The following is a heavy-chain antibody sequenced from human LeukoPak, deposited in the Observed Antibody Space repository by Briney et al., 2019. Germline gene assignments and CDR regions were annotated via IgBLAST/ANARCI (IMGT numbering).Heavy chain of an antibody. CDR3: AKRGVVIRVFLVGFHKEASYFDS. V-gene: IGHV3-23*01. CDR1: GITLSNYG. J-gene: IGHJ4*02. D-gene: IGHD2-8*02. Sequence: GGSLRPSCAVSGITLSNYGMSWVRQVPGKGLEWVSGISGSGGNTYYADSVKGRFTISRDNSKNTLYLQMNSLRAEDTAVYFCAKRGVVIRVFLVGFHKEASYFDSWGQGALATVSS. CDR2: ISGSGGNT.